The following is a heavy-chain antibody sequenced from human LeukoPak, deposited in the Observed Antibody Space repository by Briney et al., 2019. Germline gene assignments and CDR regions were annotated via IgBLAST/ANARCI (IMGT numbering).Heavy chain of an antibody. CDR3: ARYQRLGELDIPYYFDY. CDR2: MNPNSGNT. D-gene: IGHD3-10*01. J-gene: IGHJ4*02. CDR1: GYTFTSYD. Sequence: ASVKVSCKASGYTFTSYDINWVRQATGQGLEWMGWMNPNSGNTGYAQKFQGRVTMTRNTSISTAYMELSSLRSEDTAVYYCARYQRLGELDIPYYFDYWGQGTLVTVSS. V-gene: IGHV1-8*01.